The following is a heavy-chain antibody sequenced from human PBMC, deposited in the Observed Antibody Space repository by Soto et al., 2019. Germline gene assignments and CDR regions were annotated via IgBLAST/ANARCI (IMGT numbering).Heavy chain of an antibody. J-gene: IGHJ5*02. CDR2: IWYDGSNK. CDR1: GFTSSSYG. V-gene: IGHV3-33*01. CDR3: ARVPRRYCSSTSCHGWFDH. D-gene: IGHD2-2*01. Sequence: GGSLRLSCAASGFTSSSYGMHWVRQAPGKGLEWVAVIWYDGSNKYYADSVKGRFTISRDNSKNTLYLQMNSLRAEDTAVYYCARVPRRYCSSTSCHGWFDHWGQGTQVTVYS.